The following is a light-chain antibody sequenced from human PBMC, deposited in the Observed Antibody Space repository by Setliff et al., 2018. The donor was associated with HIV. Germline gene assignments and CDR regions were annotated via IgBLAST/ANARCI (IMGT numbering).Light chain of an antibody. CDR1: NIGSKS. J-gene: IGLJ1*01. Sequence: SYELTQPPSGSVAPGKTARITCGGNNIGSKSVHWYQQKPGQAPVLVVYDNDRPSGIPERFSGSNSGNTATLTISRVEAGDEADYYCQVWDSSSDHHVFGTGTKVTVL. CDR2: DN. V-gene: IGLV3-21*03. CDR3: QVWDSSSDHHV.